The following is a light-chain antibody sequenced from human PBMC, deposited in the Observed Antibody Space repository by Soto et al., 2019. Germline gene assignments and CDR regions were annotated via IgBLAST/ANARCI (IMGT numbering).Light chain of an antibody. CDR2: ETS. CDR1: QDISRH. V-gene: IGKV1-33*01. Sequence: DVEMTQSPSSRSASVGDRVTISCQASQDISRHLNWDQQIPGRAPKLLIFETSNLESGVPSRFSGSGSGTEFTFTISSLQPEDIATYHCQQYHTLPFTFGKGTKLEIK. J-gene: IGKJ2*01. CDR3: QQYHTLPFT.